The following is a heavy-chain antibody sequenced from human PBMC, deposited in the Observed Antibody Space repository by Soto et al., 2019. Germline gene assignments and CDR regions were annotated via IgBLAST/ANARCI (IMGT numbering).Heavy chain of an antibody. CDR3: ARTKCSGGSCYSWSLDY. Sequence: SETLSLTCTVSGGSITTGGYYWSWIRQLPGKGLEWIGHRYYSESTYYNPSLKSRVSISLDTSKNQFSLKLSFVTAADTAMYYCARTKCSGGSCYSWSLDYWGQGTPVTVSS. J-gene: IGHJ4*02. CDR2: RYYSEST. CDR1: GGSITTGGYY. V-gene: IGHV4-31*03. D-gene: IGHD2-15*01.